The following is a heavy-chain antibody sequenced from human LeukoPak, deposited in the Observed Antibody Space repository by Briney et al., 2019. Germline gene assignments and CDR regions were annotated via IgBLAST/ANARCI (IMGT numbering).Heavy chain of an antibody. CDR3: ARDQASGSYSLGDY. Sequence: ASVKVSCKASGGTFGSYAISWVRQAPGQGLGWMGGIIPIFGTANYAQKFQGRVTITADESTSTAYMELSSLRSEDTAVYYCARDQASGSYSLGDYWGQGTLVTVSS. CDR2: IIPIFGTA. CDR1: GGTFGSYA. J-gene: IGHJ4*02. D-gene: IGHD1-26*01. V-gene: IGHV1-69*13.